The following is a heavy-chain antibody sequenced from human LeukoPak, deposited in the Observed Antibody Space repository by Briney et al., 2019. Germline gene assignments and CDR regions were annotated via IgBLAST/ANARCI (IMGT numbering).Heavy chain of an antibody. V-gene: IGHV3-23*01. CDR1: GFTFSSYA. CDR2: FSGVGGGGST. CDR3: ARASDSTGYPQLPFDY. J-gene: IGHJ4*02. Sequence: PGGSLRLSCAASGFTFSSYAVSWVRQAPGKGLEWVSGFSGVGGGGSTFYADSVKGRFTISRDNSKSTLYLQMNSLRAEDTALYYCARASDSTGYPQLPFDYWGQGTLVTVSS. D-gene: IGHD3-22*01.